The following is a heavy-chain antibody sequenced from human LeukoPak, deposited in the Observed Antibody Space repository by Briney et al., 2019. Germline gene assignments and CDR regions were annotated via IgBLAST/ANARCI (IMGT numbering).Heavy chain of an antibody. J-gene: IGHJ4*02. CDR1: GFTFSSYA. CDR2: ISYDGSNK. CDR3: AREGDIRDSSGYYQPWIFDY. D-gene: IGHD3-22*01. Sequence: GGSLRLSCAASGFTFSSYAMHWVRQAPGKGLEWVAVISYDGSNKYYADSVKGRFTISRDNSKNTLYLQMNSLRAEDTAVYYCAREGDIRDSSGYYQPWIFDYWGQGTLVTVSS. V-gene: IGHV3-30*04.